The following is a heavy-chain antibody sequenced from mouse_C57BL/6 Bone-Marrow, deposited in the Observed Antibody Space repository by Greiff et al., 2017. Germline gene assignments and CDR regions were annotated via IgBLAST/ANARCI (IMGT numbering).Heavy chain of an antibody. V-gene: IGHV5-9*01. CDR1: GFTFSSYT. J-gene: IGHJ1*03. CDR2: ISGGGGNT. CDR3: AGDFYWYFDV. Sequence: DVKLVESGGGLVKPGGSLKLSCAASGFTFSSYTMSWVRQTPEKRLEWVATISGGGGNTYYPDSVKGRFTMSRDNANNTLYLQMSSLRSEDTALYYCAGDFYWYFDVWGTGTTVTVTS.